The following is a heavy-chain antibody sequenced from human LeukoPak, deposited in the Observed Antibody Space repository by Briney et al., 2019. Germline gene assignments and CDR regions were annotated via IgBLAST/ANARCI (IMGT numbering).Heavy chain of an antibody. J-gene: IGHJ6*02. Sequence: GASVKVSCKVSGYTLTELSMHWVRQAPGKGLEWMGGFDPEDGETIYAQKFQGRVTMTEDTSTDTAHMELSSLRSEDTAVYYCATAPRYYDFWSGPRSYYYGMDVWGQGTTVTVSS. CDR2: FDPEDGET. CDR3: ATAPRYYDFWSGPRSYYYGMDV. V-gene: IGHV1-24*01. D-gene: IGHD3-3*01. CDR1: GYTLTELS.